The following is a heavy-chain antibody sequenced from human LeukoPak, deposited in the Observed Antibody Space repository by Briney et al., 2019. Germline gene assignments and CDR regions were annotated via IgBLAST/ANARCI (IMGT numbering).Heavy chain of an antibody. Sequence: PSEILSLTCTVSGGPISSYYWSWIRQPPGKGLEWIGYIYYSGSTNYNPSLKSRVTISVDTSKNQFSLKLSSVTAADTAVYYCARPGDFWSGPGYWGQGTLVTVSS. V-gene: IGHV4-59*01. J-gene: IGHJ4*02. CDR2: IYYSGST. CDR3: ARPGDFWSGPGY. D-gene: IGHD3-3*01. CDR1: GGPISSYY.